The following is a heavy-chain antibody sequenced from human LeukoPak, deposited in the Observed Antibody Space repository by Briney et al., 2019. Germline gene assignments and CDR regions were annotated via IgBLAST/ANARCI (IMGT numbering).Heavy chain of an antibody. CDR3: ARVSGGYSSSWYRWFDP. Sequence: GASVKVSCKASGGTFSSYTISWVRQAPGQGLEWMGRIIPILGIANYAQKFQGRVTITADKSTSTAYMELSSLRSEDTAVYYCARVSGGYSSSWYRWFDPWGQGTLLTVSS. D-gene: IGHD6-13*01. CDR1: GGTFSSYT. J-gene: IGHJ5*02. CDR2: IIPILGIA. V-gene: IGHV1-69*02.